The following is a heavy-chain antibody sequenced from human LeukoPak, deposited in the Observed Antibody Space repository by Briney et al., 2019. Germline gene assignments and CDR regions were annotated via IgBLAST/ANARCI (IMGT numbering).Heavy chain of an antibody. CDR3: AKDSGTVVTPEEYFQH. J-gene: IGHJ1*01. Sequence: GGSLRLSCAASGFTFSSYGMHWVRQAPGKGLEWVAVISYDGSNKYYADSVKGRFTISRDNSKNTLYLQMNSLRAEDTAVYYCAKDSGTVVTPEEYFQHWGQGTLVTVSS. V-gene: IGHV3-30*18. CDR2: ISYDGSNK. D-gene: IGHD4-23*01. CDR1: GFTFSSYG.